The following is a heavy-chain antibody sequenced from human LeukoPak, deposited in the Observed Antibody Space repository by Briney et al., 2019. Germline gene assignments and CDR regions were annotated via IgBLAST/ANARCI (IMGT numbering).Heavy chain of an antibody. J-gene: IGHJ4*02. CDR2: INPNSGGT. Sequence: ASVKVSCKASGYTFTGYYMHWVRQAPGQGLEWMGWINPNSGGTNYAQKFQGRVTMTRDTSISTAYMELSRLRSDDTAVYYCARGSYYDSSGKGYYFDYWGQGTLVTVSS. CDR3: ARGSYYDSSGKGYYFDY. CDR1: GYTFTGYY. V-gene: IGHV1-2*02. D-gene: IGHD3-22*01.